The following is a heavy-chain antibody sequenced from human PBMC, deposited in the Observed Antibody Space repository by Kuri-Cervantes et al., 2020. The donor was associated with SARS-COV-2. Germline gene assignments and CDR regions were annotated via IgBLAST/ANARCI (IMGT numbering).Heavy chain of an antibody. V-gene: IGHV3-33*01. J-gene: IGHJ3*02. CDR2: IWYGGSNK. CDR1: GFTFSSYG. CDR3: ARAAGYSSSSAFDI. Sequence: GGSLRLSCAASGFTFSSYGMHWVCQAPGKGLEWVAVIWYGGSNKYYADSVKGRFTISRDNSKNTLYLQMNSLRAEDTAVYYCARAAGYSSSSAFDIWGQGTMVTVSS. D-gene: IGHD6-6*01.